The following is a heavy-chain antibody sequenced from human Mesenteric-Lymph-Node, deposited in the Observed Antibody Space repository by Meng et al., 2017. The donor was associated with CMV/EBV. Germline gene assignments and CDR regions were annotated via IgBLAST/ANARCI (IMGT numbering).Heavy chain of an antibody. CDR1: GCSLSSSGVS. CDR3: AHSLTQLLPYFDY. D-gene: IGHD1-1*01. Sequence: FSGCSLSSSGVSVGWIRQPPGKALEWLAVIYWDDDRRYSPSLSRRLTITRDTSKNQVVLKMTNMDPVDTATYYCAHSLTQLLPYFDYWGQGFLVTVSS. V-gene: IGHV2-5*02. J-gene: IGHJ4*02. CDR2: IYWDDDR.